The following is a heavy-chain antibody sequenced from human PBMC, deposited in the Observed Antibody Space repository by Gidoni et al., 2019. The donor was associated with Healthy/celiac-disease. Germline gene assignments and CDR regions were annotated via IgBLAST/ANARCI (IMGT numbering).Heavy chain of an antibody. V-gene: IGHV3-48*01. D-gene: IGHD2-21*02. Sequence: EVQLVESGGGLVQPGGSLGLSCSASGFTFSSYSMNWVRQAPGKGLEWVVYISSSSSTIYYADSVKGRFTISRDNAKNSLYLQMNSLRAEDTAVYYCARELRIVVVTAIRSNYYGMDVWGQGTTVTVSS. CDR2: ISSSSSTI. CDR1: GFTFSSYS. CDR3: ARELRIVVVTAIRSNYYGMDV. J-gene: IGHJ6*02.